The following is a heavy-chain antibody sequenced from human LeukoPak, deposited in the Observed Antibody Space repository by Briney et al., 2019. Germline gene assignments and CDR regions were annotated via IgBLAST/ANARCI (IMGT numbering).Heavy chain of an antibody. J-gene: IGHJ3*02. D-gene: IGHD6-13*01. CDR3: ASQLGDASDI. CDR1: GFTFSSYS. CDR2: ISSSSSTI. V-gene: IGHV3-48*01. Sequence: GGSLRLSCAASGFTFSSYSMNWVRQAPGKGLEWVSYISSSSSTIYYADSVKGRFTISRDNGKNSLYLQMNSLRAEDTAVYYCASQLGDASDIWGRGTMVTVSS.